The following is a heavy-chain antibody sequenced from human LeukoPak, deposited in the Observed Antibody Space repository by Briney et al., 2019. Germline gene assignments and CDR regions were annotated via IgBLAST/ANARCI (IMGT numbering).Heavy chain of an antibody. V-gene: IGHV3-11*06. J-gene: IGHJ4*02. CDR3: ARVPYSSGWYYFDY. Sequence: GGSLRLSCAASGFTFSDYYMSWIRQAPGKGLXXXXXISSSSSYTNYADSVKGRFTISRDNAKNSLYLQMNSLRAEDTAVYYCARVPYSSGWYYFDYRGQGTLVTVSS. CDR1: GFTFSDYY. D-gene: IGHD6-19*01. CDR2: ISSSSSYT.